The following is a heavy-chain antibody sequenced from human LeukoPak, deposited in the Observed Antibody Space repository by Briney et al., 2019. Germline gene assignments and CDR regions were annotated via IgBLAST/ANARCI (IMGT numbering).Heavy chain of an antibody. Sequence: GGSLRLSCAASGFTLSSYDMHWVRQAPGKGLEWVSGINWNGGSTGYADSVKGRFTISRDNAKNSLYLQMNSLRAEDTALYYCARNMLSGSYYFDYWGQGTLVTVSS. J-gene: IGHJ4*02. V-gene: IGHV3-20*04. CDR1: GFTLSSYD. D-gene: IGHD1-26*01. CDR3: ARNMLSGSYYFDY. CDR2: INWNGGST.